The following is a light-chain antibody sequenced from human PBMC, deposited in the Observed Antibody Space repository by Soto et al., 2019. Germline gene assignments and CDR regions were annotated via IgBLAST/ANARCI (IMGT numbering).Light chain of an antibody. Sequence: SVLTQPPSESGSPGQSVAISCTGTSSDVGGYNYVSWYQQHPGKAPKLMIYEVNKRPSGVPDRFSGSKSGNTASLTVSGLQAEDEADYYFSSYAGSSNVFGTGTKSPS. CDR2: EVN. CDR1: SSDVGGYNY. J-gene: IGLJ1*01. V-gene: IGLV2-8*01. CDR3: SSYAGSSNV.